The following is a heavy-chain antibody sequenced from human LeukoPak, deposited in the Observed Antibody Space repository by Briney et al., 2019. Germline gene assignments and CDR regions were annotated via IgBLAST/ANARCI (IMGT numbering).Heavy chain of an antibody. Sequence: PSETLSLTCTVSGYSISSGYYWGWIRPPPGKGLEWIGSIYHSGSTYYNPSLKSRVTISVDTSKNQFSLKLSSVTAADTAIYYCARQRTVVTPEFFDYWGQGTLVIVSS. CDR2: IYHSGST. J-gene: IGHJ4*02. CDR1: GYSISSGYY. D-gene: IGHD4-23*01. CDR3: ARQRTVVTPEFFDY. V-gene: IGHV4-38-2*02.